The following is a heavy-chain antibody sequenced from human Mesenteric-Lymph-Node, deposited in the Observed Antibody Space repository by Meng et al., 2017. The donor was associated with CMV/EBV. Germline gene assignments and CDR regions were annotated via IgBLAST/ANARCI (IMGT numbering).Heavy chain of an antibody. D-gene: IGHD3-10*01. CDR2: IYRGDNT. CDR1: GFNVRDKY. J-gene: IGHJ4*02. V-gene: IGHV3-66*01. Sequence: EVHVGESGGRLVHPGGSLRLSCAASGFNVRDKYMSWVRQAPGKGLEWVCIIYRGDNTYYIDSVKDRFTVSRDNSKNTMYLQMNSLRVEDTAVYYCTGDSVSNPNLDYWGQGTLVTVSS. CDR3: TGDSVSNPNLDY.